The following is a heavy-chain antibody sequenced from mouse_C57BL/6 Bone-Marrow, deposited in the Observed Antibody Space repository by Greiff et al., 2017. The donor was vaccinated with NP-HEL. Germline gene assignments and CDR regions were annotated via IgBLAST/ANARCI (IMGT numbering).Heavy chain of an antibody. CDR1: GFSLTSYG. Sequence: VMLVESGPGLVQPSQSLSITCTVSGFSLTSYGVHWVRQSPGKGLEWLGVIWRGGSTDYNAAFISRLSISKDNSKCQVFFKMNSLQADDTAIYYCASKRGYYGEGHYFDYWGQGTTLTVSS. CDR2: IWRGGST. V-gene: IGHV2-2*01. CDR3: ASKRGYYGEGHYFDY. J-gene: IGHJ2*01. D-gene: IGHD1-1*02.